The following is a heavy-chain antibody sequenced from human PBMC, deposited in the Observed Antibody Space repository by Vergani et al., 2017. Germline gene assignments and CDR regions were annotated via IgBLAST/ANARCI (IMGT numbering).Heavy chain of an antibody. V-gene: IGHV1-8*01. J-gene: IGHJ6*02. CDR1: GYTFTSYD. D-gene: IGHD1-26*01. CDR2: MNLNRGNT. CDR3: ARVFPTTIYYYYYGMDV. Sequence: QVQLVQSGAEVKKPGASVKVSCKASGYTFTSYDINWVRQATGEGLEWMGWMNLNRGNTGYAQKFKGRVTMTRNTSISTAYMELSILISTDTAVYYGARVFPTTIYYYYYGMDVWGQGTTVTVSS.